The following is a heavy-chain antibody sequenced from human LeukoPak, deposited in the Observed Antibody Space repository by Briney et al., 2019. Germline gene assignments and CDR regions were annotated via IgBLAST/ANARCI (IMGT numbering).Heavy chain of an antibody. Sequence: PGGSLRLSCAASGFTFSSYAMHWVRQAPGKGLEWVSGISWNSGSIGYADSVKGRFTISRDNAKNSLYLQMNSLRAEDMALYYCAKDKRSIAVAGTGYFDYWGQGTLVTVSS. CDR3: AKDKRSIAVAGTGYFDY. D-gene: IGHD6-19*01. V-gene: IGHV3-9*03. CDR2: ISWNSGSI. J-gene: IGHJ4*02. CDR1: GFTFSSYA.